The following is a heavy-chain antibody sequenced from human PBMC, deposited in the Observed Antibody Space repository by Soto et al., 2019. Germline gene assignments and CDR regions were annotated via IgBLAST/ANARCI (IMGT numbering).Heavy chain of an antibody. Sequence: QVQLVQSGAEVKKPGASVKVSCKASGYTFTSYGISWVRQAPGQGLEWMGWISAYNGNTNYAQKLQGRVTMTTDTTTSTAYMELRSLRSVDTAVYYCARVSPSIAVAYYYYGMDVWGQGTTVTVSS. J-gene: IGHJ6*02. V-gene: IGHV1-18*01. CDR1: GYTFTSYG. CDR2: ISAYNGNT. CDR3: ARVSPSIAVAYYYYGMDV. D-gene: IGHD6-19*01.